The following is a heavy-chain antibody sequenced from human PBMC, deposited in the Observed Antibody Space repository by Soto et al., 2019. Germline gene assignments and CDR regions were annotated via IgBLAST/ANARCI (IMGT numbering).Heavy chain of an antibody. CDR1: GGSISSGGYH. CDR2: IYNSGST. V-gene: IGHV4-31*03. CDR3: ARLGFSYGFGGHVDY. Sequence: QVQLRESGPGLVKPSQTLSLTCTVSGGSISSGGYHWSWIRQHPGKGLEWIGYIYNSGSTYYNPSLKSRVTISGDPSKNQCALKLSSVTAADTAVYYLARLGFSYGFGGHVDYWGQGTRVTVSS. J-gene: IGHJ4*02. D-gene: IGHD3-10*01.